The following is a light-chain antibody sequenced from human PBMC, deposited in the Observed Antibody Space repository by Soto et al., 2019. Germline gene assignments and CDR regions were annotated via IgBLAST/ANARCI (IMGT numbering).Light chain of an antibody. CDR3: AAWDDSLNGFYV. J-gene: IGLJ1*01. V-gene: IGLV1-44*01. Sequence: QSALTQPPSACGTPGQRVTISCSGSSSNIGSNTVNWYQQLPGTAPKLLIYSNNQRPSGVPDRFSGSKSGTSASLAISGLQSEDEADYYCAAWDDSLNGFYVFGTGTKVTV. CDR2: SNN. CDR1: SSNIGSNT.